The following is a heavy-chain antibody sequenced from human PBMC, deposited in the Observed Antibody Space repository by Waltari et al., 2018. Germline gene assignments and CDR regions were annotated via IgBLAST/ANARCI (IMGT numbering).Heavy chain of an antibody. Sequence: QVQLVESGGGVVQPGRSLRLSCAASGFTFSSYGMHWVRQAPGKGLEWVAVIWYDGSNKYYADSVKGRFTISRDNSKNTLYLQMNSLRAEDTAMYYCATCKPASSTSCYDGVDPWGQGTLVTVSS. CDR3: ATCKPASSTSCYDGVDP. CDR1: GFTFSSYG. CDR2: IWYDGSNK. J-gene: IGHJ5*02. D-gene: IGHD2-2*01. V-gene: IGHV3-33*08.